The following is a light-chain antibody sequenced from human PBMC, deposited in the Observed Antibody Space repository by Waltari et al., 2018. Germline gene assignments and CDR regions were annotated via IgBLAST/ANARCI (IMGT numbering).Light chain of an antibody. CDR3: QQFVDSPT. V-gene: IGKV3-20*01. CDR2: GPS. Sequence: EIVLTQSPVTLSLSPGERDTLSCRASRRVSSSFMAWYVQKPGQPPRLLIYGPSNRATGIPDRFSASESGTDFTLTISGLQAADSAVYYCQQFVDSPTFGQGTKVEIK. CDR1: RRVSSSF. J-gene: IGKJ2*01.